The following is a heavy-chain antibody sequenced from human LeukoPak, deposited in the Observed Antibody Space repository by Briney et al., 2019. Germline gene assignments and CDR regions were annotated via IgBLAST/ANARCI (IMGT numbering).Heavy chain of an antibody. Sequence: PGGSLRLSCAASGFPFNNYWMHWVRHVPGKGLVWVSRINTDGMITSYADSVKGRFTISRDNAKNTLYLQMNSLRAEDTAVYYCARDGTEYSSSNYWGQGTLVTVSS. CDR3: ARDGTEYSSSNY. J-gene: IGHJ4*02. CDR2: INTDGMIT. CDR1: GFPFNNYW. D-gene: IGHD6-6*01. V-gene: IGHV3-74*01.